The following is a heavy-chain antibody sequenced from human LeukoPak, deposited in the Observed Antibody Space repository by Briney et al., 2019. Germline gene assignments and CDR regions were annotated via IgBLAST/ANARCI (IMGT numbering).Heavy chain of an antibody. J-gene: IGHJ4*02. CDR3: ARGDIVVVPAAMPPDY. Sequence: SQTLSLTCTVSGGSISSGGYYWSWIRQHPGKGLEWIGYIYYSGSTYYNPSLKSRVTISVDTSKNQFSLKLSSETAADTAVYYCARGDIVVVPAAMPPDYWGQGTLVTVSS. V-gene: IGHV4-31*03. D-gene: IGHD2-2*01. CDR2: IYYSGST. CDR1: GGSISSGGYY.